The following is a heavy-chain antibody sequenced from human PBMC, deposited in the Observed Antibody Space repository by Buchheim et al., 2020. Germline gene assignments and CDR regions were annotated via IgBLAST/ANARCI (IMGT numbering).Heavy chain of an antibody. D-gene: IGHD3-3*01. CDR2: INSDGSST. J-gene: IGHJ6*02. CDR1: GFTFSSYW. Sequence: EVQLVESGGGLVQPGGSLRLSCAASGFTFSSYWMHWVRQAPGKGLVWVSRINSDGSSTSYADSVKGRFTISRDNAKNTLYLQMNSLRAEDTAVYYCASLYYDFWSGSASSYYGMDVWGQGTT. CDR3: ASLYYDFWSGSASSYYGMDV. V-gene: IGHV3-74*01.